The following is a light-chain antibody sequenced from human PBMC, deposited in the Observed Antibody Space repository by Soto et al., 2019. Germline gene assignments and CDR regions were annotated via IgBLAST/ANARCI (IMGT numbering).Light chain of an antibody. V-gene: IGKV3-11*01. Sequence: EIVMTQSPATLSVSPGERATLSCRASQNVSSNLAWYQQKPGQAPRLLIYDAYNRATGIPPRFSGSGSGTDFTLTISSLEPEDPAVYYCQQRHMWPITFGQGTRLEI. CDR2: DAY. CDR1: QNVSSN. CDR3: QQRHMWPIT. J-gene: IGKJ5*01.